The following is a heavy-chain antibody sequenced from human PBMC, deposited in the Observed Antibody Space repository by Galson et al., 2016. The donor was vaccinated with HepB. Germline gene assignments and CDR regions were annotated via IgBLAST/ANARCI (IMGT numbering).Heavy chain of an antibody. CDR1: GYTLTDYY. CDR2: INPNSGGT. V-gene: IGHV1-2*02. Sequence: SVKVSCKASGYTLTDYYIHWVRQAPGQGLEWMGWINPNSGGTNYAQKFQGRVTMTRDTSISTAYTELSGLKSDDTAVYYCARDRGSAAGFDYWGRGTLVTVSS. J-gene: IGHJ4*02. CDR3: ARDRGSAAGFDY. D-gene: IGHD6-13*01.